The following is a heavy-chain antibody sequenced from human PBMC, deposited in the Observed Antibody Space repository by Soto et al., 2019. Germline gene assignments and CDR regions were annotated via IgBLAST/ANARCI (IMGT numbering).Heavy chain of an antibody. Sequence: GASVKVSCKASGGTFSSYAISWVRQAPGQGLEWMGGIIPIFGTADYAQKFQGRVTIAADESTSTAYMELSSLRSEDTAVYYCAHKGPEDWPLDYWGQGTLVTVSS. CDR3: AHKGPEDWPLDY. J-gene: IGHJ4*02. CDR1: GGTFSSYA. V-gene: IGHV1-69*13. D-gene: IGHD3-9*01. CDR2: IIPIFGTA.